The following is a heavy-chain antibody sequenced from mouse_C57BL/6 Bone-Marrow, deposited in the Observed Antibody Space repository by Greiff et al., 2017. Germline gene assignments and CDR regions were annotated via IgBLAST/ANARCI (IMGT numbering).Heavy chain of an antibody. CDR3: ARSNWDPYYAMDY. V-gene: IGHV1-69*01. Sequence: QVQLQQPGAELVMPGASVKLSCKASGYIFTSYWMHWVKQRPGQGLEWIGEIDPSDSYTNYNQKFKGKSTLTVDKSSSTAYMQLSSLTSEDSAVYYCARSNWDPYYAMDYWGQGTSVTVSS. J-gene: IGHJ4*01. CDR1: GYIFTSYW. D-gene: IGHD4-1*01. CDR2: IDPSDSYT.